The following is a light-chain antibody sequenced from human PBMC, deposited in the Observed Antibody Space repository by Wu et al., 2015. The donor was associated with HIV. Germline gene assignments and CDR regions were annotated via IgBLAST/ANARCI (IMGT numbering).Light chain of an antibody. V-gene: IGKV3-15*01. CDR3: QQYTHWPPLT. Sequence: ILMTQSPATLSVSPGERATLSCRASQTVNRNLAWYQQRPGQAPRLLIHDVDIRATGISARFTGSGFGTDFTLTISGLRSDDVAIYYCQQYTHWPPLTFGGGTRVEIK. CDR2: DVD. CDR1: QTVNRN. J-gene: IGKJ4*01.